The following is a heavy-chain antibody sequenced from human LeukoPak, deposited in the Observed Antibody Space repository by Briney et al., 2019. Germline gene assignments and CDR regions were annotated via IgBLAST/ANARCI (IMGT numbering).Heavy chain of an antibody. CDR1: GYTFTSYG. D-gene: IGHD4-23*01. CDR3: ARDKAVTTEVTQHFQH. J-gene: IGHJ1*01. Sequence: ASVKVSCKASGYTFTSYGISWVRQAPGQGLEWLGWISAYNGYTDYAQKFQFRVTMSTGTSTSTAYMELRSLRSDDTAVYYCARDKAVTTEVTQHFQHWGQGTLVTVSS. V-gene: IGHV1-18*01. CDR2: ISAYNGYT.